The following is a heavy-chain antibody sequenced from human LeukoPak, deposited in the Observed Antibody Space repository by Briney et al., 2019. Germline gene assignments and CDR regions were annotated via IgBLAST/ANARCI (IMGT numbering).Heavy chain of an antibody. Sequence: RGSLRLSRAPSGFTFTTYSINCGCEGPREGLEWISYICSSGTTIYYADSVKGRFTISRDNSRNTLYVHMNSLRADDTAVYYGAKVDQLWFNELGNYFDYWGQGVLVTVSS. CDR1: GFTFTTYS. V-gene: IGHV3-48*01. D-gene: IGHD5-18*01. J-gene: IGHJ4*02. CDR3: AKVDQLWFNELGNYFDY. CDR2: ICSSGTTI.